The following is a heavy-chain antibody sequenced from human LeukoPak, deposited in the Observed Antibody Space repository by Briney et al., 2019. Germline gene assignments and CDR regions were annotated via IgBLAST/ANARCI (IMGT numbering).Heavy chain of an antibody. D-gene: IGHD6-19*01. CDR1: GYTLAELS. J-gene: IGHJ4*02. CDR3: ATVFVQAVAGTIGY. CDR2: FDPEDGET. Sequence: SVKVSCKVSGYTLAELSVHWVRQAPGKGLEGMGGFDPEDGETIYAQKFQGRVTMTEDTSTDTAYMELSSLRSEDTAVYYCATVFVQAVAGTIGYWGQGTLVTVSS. V-gene: IGHV1-24*01.